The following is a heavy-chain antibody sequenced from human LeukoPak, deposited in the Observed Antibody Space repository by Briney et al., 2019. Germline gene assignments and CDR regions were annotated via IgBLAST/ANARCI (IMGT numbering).Heavy chain of an antibody. Sequence: GASVKVSCKASGGTFSSYAISWVRQATGQGLEWMGWMNPNSGNTGYAQKFQGRVTMTRNTSISTAYMELSSLRSEDTAVYYCAREVPCSGGSCYPNWFDPWGQGTLVTVSS. CDR2: MNPNSGNT. CDR1: GGTFSSYA. V-gene: IGHV1-8*02. J-gene: IGHJ5*02. D-gene: IGHD2-15*01. CDR3: AREVPCSGGSCYPNWFDP.